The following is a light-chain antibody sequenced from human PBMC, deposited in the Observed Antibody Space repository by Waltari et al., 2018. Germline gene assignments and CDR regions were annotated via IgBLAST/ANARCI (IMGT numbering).Light chain of an antibody. CDR3: MQALENPPT. V-gene: IGKV2-28*01. Sequence: DIVMTQSPLSLPVTPGEPASISCRSSQSLLQSNGYKYLDWYLQKPGQSPQLLIYLGSNRASGVPDRFSGSGSDTDFTLKISRVEAEDVGVYYCMQALENPPTFGGGTKVEIK. CDR1: QSLLQSNGYKY. CDR2: LGS. J-gene: IGKJ4*01.